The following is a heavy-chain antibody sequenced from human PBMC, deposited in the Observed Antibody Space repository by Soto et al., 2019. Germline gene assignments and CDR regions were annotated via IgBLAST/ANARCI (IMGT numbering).Heavy chain of an antibody. CDR3: ARSVAVAGLDY. Sequence: QVQLVESGGGVVQPGRSLRLSCAASGFTLSSYSMHWVRQAPGSGLEWVGVISYDGNKKYYRDSVKGRFSISRDTSNNTVNLHMNSLRPEDTAVYYCARSVAVAGLDYWGQGTLVTV. J-gene: IGHJ4*02. CDR2: ISYDGNKK. V-gene: IGHV3-30-3*01. CDR1: GFTLSSYS. D-gene: IGHD6-19*01.